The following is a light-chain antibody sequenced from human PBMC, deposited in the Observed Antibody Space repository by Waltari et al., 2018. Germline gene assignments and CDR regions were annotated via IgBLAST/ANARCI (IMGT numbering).Light chain of an antibody. V-gene: IGKV3-20*01. Sequence: EIGLPQSPRPLSLSSGERATLSCMASQSVTSSYLAWYQQKPGQAPRLLIYGASSRATGIPDRFSGSGSGTDFTLTISRLEAEDSAVYYCQQYGSSPRTFGQGTKVEIK. J-gene: IGKJ1*01. CDR3: QQYGSSPRT. CDR1: QSVTSSY. CDR2: GAS.